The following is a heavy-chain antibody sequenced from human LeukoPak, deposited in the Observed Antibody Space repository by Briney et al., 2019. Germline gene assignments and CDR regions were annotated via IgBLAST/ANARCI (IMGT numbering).Heavy chain of an antibody. D-gene: IGHD3-9*01. V-gene: IGHV4-34*01. CDR2: INHSGST. CDR1: GGSFSGYY. CDR3: ARLGYYDILTGYYIFGPFDY. J-gene: IGHJ4*02. Sequence: SETLSLTCAVYGGSFSGYYWSWIRQPPGKGLEWIGEINHSGSTNYNPSLKSRVTISVDTSKNQFSLKLSSVTAADTAVYYCARLGYYDILTGYYIFGPFDYWGQGTLVTVSS.